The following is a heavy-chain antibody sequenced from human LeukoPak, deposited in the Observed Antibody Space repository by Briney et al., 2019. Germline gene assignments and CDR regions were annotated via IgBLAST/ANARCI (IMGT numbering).Heavy chain of an antibody. D-gene: IGHD5-18*01. J-gene: IGHJ5*01. Sequence: PGGSLRLSCSVSGFTFSSYAMHWARQAPGKGLEYVSGISSDGGSRIYADSVKGRFIISRDNSKNTLYLQMTSLRAEDTAVYYCVRRSYNFGYDSWGQGTLVTVSS. V-gene: IGHV3-64D*09. CDR2: ISSDGGSR. CDR1: GFTFSSYA. CDR3: VRRSYNFGYDS.